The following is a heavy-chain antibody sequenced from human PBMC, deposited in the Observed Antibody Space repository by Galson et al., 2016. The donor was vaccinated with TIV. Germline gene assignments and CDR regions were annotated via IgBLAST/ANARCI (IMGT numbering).Heavy chain of an antibody. J-gene: IGHJ4*02. Sequence: ASGYTFTTYAIHWVRQAPGHGLEWMGWINAGNGDTQYSQKFQGRVTISRDTSASTAYLELSSLTSEDTAMYYCARGATSDWPFDYWGQATLVTVSS. D-gene: IGHD6-19*01. CDR2: INAGNGDT. CDR1: GYTFTTYA. V-gene: IGHV1-3*01. CDR3: ARGATSDWPFDY.